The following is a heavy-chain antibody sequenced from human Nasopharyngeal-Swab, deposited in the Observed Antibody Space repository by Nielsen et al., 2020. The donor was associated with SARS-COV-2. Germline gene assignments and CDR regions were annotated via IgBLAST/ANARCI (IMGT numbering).Heavy chain of an antibody. J-gene: IGHJ4*02. CDR3: AKDKRVVTYYFDY. Sequence: SLKISCAASGFTFDDYAMHWVRQAPGKGLEWVSGISWNSGSIGYADSVKGRFTISRDNAKNSLYLQMNSLRAEDTALYYCAKDKRVVTYYFDYWGQGTLVTVFS. V-gene: IGHV3-9*01. CDR2: ISWNSGSI. CDR1: GFTFDDYA. D-gene: IGHD3-22*01.